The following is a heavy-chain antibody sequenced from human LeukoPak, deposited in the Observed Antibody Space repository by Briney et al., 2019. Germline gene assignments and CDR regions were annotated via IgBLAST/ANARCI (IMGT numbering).Heavy chain of an antibody. Sequence: GGSLRLSCAASGFTFSSYSMNWVRQAPGKGLEWVSSISSSSSYIYYADSVKGRFTISRDNAKNSLYLQMSSLRAEDTAVYYCATYCSGGSCYSLQDYWGQGTPVTVSS. V-gene: IGHV3-21*01. J-gene: IGHJ4*02. CDR2: ISSSSSYI. CDR1: GFTFSSYS. CDR3: ATYCSGGSCYSLQDY. D-gene: IGHD2-15*01.